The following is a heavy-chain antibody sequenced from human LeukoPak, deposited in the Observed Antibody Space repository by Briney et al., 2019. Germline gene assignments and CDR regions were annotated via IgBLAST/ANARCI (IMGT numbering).Heavy chain of an antibody. CDR2: IYYSGST. CDR1: GGSISSYY. D-gene: IGHD4-17*01. CDR3: ARHRGGYGDYLFHWFDP. Sequence: SETLSLTCTVSGGSISSYYWSWIGRPPGKGLEWIWYIYYSGSTNYNPSLKSRVTISVDTSKNQFSLKLSSVTAADTAVYYCARHRGGYGDYLFHWFDPWGQGTLVTVSS. V-gene: IGHV4-59*08. J-gene: IGHJ5*02.